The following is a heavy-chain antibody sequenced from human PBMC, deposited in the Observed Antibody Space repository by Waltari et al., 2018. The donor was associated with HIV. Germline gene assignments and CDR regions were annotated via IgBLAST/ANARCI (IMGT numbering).Heavy chain of an antibody. Sequence: QVQLVQSGAEVKKPGASVKVSCKASGYTFTSYDINWVRQATGQGLEWMGRTNPKSSNTGYAQKFQGRVTMTRNTSISTAYMELSSLISEDTAVYYCARNMVTTRQYDYWGQVSLVTVSS. CDR1: GYTFTSYD. CDR3: ARNMVTTRQYDY. D-gene: IGHD4-17*01. J-gene: IGHJ4*02. CDR2: TNPKSSNT. V-gene: IGHV1-8*01.